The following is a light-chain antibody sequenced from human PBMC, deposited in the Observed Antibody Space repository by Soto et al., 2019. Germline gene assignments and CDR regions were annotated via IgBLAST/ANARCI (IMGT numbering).Light chain of an antibody. V-gene: IGKV3-15*01. CDR2: GAS. J-gene: IGKJ2*01. CDR3: QQYNNWPHT. CDR1: QSVSSN. Sequence: EIVMTQSPATLSVSPGEKATLSCRASQSVSSNLAWYQQKPGQAPRFLIYGASTRATGIPARFSGSGSGTEFTLTISSLKSEDFAVYYCQQYNNWPHTFGQGTKLEIK.